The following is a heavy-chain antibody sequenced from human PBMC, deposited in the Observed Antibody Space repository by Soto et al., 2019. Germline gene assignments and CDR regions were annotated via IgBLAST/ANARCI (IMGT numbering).Heavy chain of an antibody. J-gene: IGHJ4*02. D-gene: IGHD3-16*01. V-gene: IGHV1-69*01. CDR2: IIPRFGTP. Sequence: QAQLVQSGAEVRKPGSSVTVSCKATGGTFRTYDFNWVRQAPGQGLEWMGAIIPRFGTPSYAQRFLERVSISADEVTNTFNLTLTDLRSAATAVFYCAAGSFHDTGGFGAIDFWGQGTLVTVSS. CDR1: GGTFRTYD. CDR3: AAGSFHDTGGFGAIDF.